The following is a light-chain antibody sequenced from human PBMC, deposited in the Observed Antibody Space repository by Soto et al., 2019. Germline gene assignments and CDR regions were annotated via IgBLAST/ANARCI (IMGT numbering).Light chain of an antibody. J-gene: IGKJ5*01. V-gene: IGKV1-39*01. CDR2: AAS. Sequence: DIQMTQSPSSLSASVGDRVTITCRASQSISSYLNWYQQKPGKAPKLLIYAASSLQSGVPPRFSGSGSGTDLTITISSLQPEDFETYYCQQSYSTPITFGQGTRLEIK. CDR1: QSISSY. CDR3: QQSYSTPIT.